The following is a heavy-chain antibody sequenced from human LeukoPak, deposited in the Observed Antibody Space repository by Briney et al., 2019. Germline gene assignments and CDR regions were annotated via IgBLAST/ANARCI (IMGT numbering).Heavy chain of an antibody. Sequence: PGGSLRLFCAASGFTFSKYAMTWVRQAPGKGLEWISAIYGSGGNTYYADSVKGRFTISRDTSKNTVYLQMNSLRVDATAVYYCEKELGEMAAHPGDYWGQGTLVTVSS. CDR2: IYGSGGNT. J-gene: IGHJ4*02. CDR1: GFTFSKYA. CDR3: EKELGEMAAHPGDY. V-gene: IGHV3-23*01. D-gene: IGHD5-24*01.